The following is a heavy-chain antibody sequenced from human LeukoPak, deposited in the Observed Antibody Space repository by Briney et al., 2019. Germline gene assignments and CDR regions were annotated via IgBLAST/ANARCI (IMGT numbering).Heavy chain of an antibody. CDR3: ARVCGIIQLGQIRFDY. J-gene: IGHJ4*02. V-gene: IGHV1-18*01. CDR2: ISAYNGNT. Sequence: ASVKVSCKASGYTFTSYGISWVRQAPGQGLEWMGWISAYNGNTNYAQKLQGRVTMTTDTSTSTAYMELRSLRSDDTAVYYCARVCGIIQLGQIRFDYWGQGTLVTFSS. CDR1: GYTFTSYG. D-gene: IGHD5-18*01.